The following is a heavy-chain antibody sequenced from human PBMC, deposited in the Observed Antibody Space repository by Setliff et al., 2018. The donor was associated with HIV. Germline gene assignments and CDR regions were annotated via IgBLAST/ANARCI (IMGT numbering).Heavy chain of an antibody. V-gene: IGHV4-34*01. CDR2: INHSGST. CDR3: ARGGQYYNFWSGYYPIGVYYYYYMDV. J-gene: IGHJ6*03. CDR1: GGSFNGYY. D-gene: IGHD3-3*01. Sequence: KPSETLSLTCAVYGGSFNGYYWSWIRQPPGKGLEWIGEINHSGSTNYNPPLKSRVTISVGTSKNQFSLKLSSVTAADTAVYYCARGGQYYNFWSGYYPIGVYYYYYMDVWGKGTTVTVSS.